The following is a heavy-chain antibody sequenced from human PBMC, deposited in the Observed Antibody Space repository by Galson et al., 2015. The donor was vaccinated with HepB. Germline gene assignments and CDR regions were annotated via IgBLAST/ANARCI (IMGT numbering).Heavy chain of an antibody. CDR1: GFTVSTNY. Sequence: SLRLSCAASGFTVSTNYMSWVRQTPGKGLEWVSVIYTTGGTGYADSVQGRFTISRDISKNTLYLQMNSLRVEDTAMYYCARDWANYFDSWGQGTMVTVSS. V-gene: IGHV3-53*01. CDR3: ARDWANYFDS. CDR2: IYTTGGT. J-gene: IGHJ3*02. D-gene: IGHD1-7*01.